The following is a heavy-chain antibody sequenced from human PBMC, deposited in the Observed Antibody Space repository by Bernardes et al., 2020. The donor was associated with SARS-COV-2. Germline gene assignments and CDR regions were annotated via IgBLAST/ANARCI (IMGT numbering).Heavy chain of an antibody. CDR3: ANSRWFGDPFDY. Sequence: GGSLRLSCAASGFTFSIYAMSWVRQAPGKGLEWVSSISGSGGSTYYADSVKGRFTISRDNSKNTLYLQMNSLRAEDTAVYYCANSRWFGDPFDYWGQGTLVTVSS. D-gene: IGHD3-10*01. V-gene: IGHV3-23*01. J-gene: IGHJ4*02. CDR2: ISGSGGST. CDR1: GFTFSIYA.